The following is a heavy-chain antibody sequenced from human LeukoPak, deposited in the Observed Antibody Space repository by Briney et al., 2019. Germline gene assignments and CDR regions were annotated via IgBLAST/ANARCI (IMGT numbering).Heavy chain of an antibody. CDR3: AKGIYSSGWNCFDY. Sequence: GGSLRLSCAASGFTFSNSAMSWVRQAPGKGLEWVSTLSDSGITTYYADSVKGRFTISRDNSKNTLYLQMNSLGAEDTAVYYCAKGIYSSGWNCFDYWGHGTLVTVSS. V-gene: IGHV3-23*01. D-gene: IGHD6-19*01. CDR2: LSDSGITT. CDR1: GFTFSNSA. J-gene: IGHJ4*01.